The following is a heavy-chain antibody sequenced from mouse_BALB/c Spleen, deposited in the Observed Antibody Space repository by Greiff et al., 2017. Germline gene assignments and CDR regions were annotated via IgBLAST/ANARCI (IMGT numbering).Heavy chain of an antibody. V-gene: IGHV6-6*02. J-gene: IGHJ3*01. CDR1: GFTFSNYW. D-gene: IGHD1-1*01. CDR3: TRDYYGSSGFAY. CDR2: IRLKSNNYAT. Sequence: DVKLQESGGGLVQPGGSMKLSCVASGFTFSNYWMNWVRQSPEKGLEWVAEIRLKSNNYATHYAESVKGRFTISRDDSKSSVYLQMNNLRAEDTGIYYCTRDYYGSSGFAYWGQGTLVTVSA.